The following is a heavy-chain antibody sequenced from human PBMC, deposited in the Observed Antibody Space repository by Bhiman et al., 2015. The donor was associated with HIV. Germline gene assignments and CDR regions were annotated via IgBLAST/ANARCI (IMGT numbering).Heavy chain of an antibody. J-gene: IGHJ4*02. D-gene: IGHD3-10*01. Sequence: QVHLVESGGGLVKPGGSLRLSCAPSGFIFSDYYMTWIRQAPGKGLEWISYISSSGSTIYYAASVKGRFTISRDNAKNSLYLQMNSLRAEDTAVYYCARASYYYFDYWGQGTLVTVSS. CDR2: ISSSGSTI. CDR1: GFIFSDYY. V-gene: IGHV3-11*04. CDR3: ARASYYYFDY.